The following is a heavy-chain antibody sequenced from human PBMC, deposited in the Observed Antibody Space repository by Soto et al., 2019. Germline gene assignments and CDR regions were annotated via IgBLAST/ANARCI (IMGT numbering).Heavy chain of an antibody. D-gene: IGHD4-4*01. J-gene: IGHJ5*02. V-gene: IGHV3-23*01. Sequence: EVQLLESGGGLVQPGGSLRLSCAASGFTFSSYAMSWVRQAPGKGLEWVSAISGSGGSTYYTDSVKGRFTISRDNSKNTLYLQMNSLRAEDTAVYYCATEPQDYSNYEESDWFDPWGQGTLVTVSS. CDR2: ISGSGGST. CDR3: ATEPQDYSNYEESDWFDP. CDR1: GFTFSSYA.